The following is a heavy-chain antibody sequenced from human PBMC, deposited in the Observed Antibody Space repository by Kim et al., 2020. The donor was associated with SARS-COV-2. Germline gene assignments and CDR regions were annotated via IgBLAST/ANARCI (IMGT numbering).Heavy chain of an antibody. Sequence: ASVKVSCKASGYTFTSYYMHWVRQAPGRGLEWMGIINPSGGSTSYAQKFQGRVTMTRDTSTSTVYMELSSLGSEDTAVYYCARATALGDCYYWGQGTLVTVSS. CDR3: ARATALGDCYY. J-gene: IGHJ4*02. CDR1: GYTFTSYY. CDR2: INPSGGST. D-gene: IGHD2-21*02. V-gene: IGHV1-46*01.